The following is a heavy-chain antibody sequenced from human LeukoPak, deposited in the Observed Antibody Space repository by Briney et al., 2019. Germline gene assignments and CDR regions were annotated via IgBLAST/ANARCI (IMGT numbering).Heavy chain of an antibody. CDR3: ARHYGP. J-gene: IGHJ4*02. Sequence: SETLSLTCTVSGGSISSYYWSWIRQPPGKGLEWVGHIYYLGSTNYNPSLKSRVTISVDTSKNQFSLKLNSVTATDTAVYYCARHYGPWDQGTLVTVSS. CDR1: GGSISSYY. V-gene: IGHV4-59*08. D-gene: IGHD3-10*01. CDR2: IYYLGST.